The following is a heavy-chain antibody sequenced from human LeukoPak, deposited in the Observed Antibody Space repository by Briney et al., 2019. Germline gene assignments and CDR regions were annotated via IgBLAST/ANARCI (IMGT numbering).Heavy chain of an antibody. CDR3: AKGANYGSPNRYYFDY. V-gene: IGHV3-9*01. CDR2: ISWNSGSI. CDR1: GFSFDDYA. Sequence: GRSLRLTCAASGFSFDDYAMHWVRQAPGKGLEWVSGISWNSGSIGYADSVRGRFTISRDNAKNSLYLQINSLRAEDTALYYCAKGANYGSPNRYYFDYWGQRTLVTVSS. J-gene: IGHJ4*02. D-gene: IGHD3-10*01.